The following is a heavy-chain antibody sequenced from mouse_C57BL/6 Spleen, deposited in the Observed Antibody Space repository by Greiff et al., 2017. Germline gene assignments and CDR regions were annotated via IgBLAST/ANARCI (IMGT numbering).Heavy chain of an antibody. V-gene: IGHV5-12*01. CDR3: ARRGGTTAYYAMDY. D-gene: IGHD1-2*01. J-gene: IGHJ4*01. CDR1: GFTFSDYY. CDR2: ISNGGGST. Sequence: EVQLQESGGGLVQPGGSLKLSCAASGFTFSDYYMYWVRQTPEKRLEWVAYISNGGGSTYYPDTVKGRFTISRDNAKNTLYLQMSRLKSEDTAMYYCARRGGTTAYYAMDYWGQGTSVTGSS.